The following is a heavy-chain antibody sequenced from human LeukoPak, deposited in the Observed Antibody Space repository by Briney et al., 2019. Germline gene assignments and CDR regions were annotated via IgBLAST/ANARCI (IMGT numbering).Heavy chain of an antibody. D-gene: IGHD6-13*01. CDR1: GYTFTSYD. CDR2: NSPYSGDT. CDR3: ASGSSWYNY. V-gene: IGHV1-18*01. J-gene: IGHJ4*02. Sequence: VASVKVSCKASGYTFTSYDISWVRQAPGQGLEWMGWNSPYSGDTNYAQRFQGRVTMTTDTSTSTAYMEVRSLRSDDTAVYYCASGSSWYNYWGQGTLVTVSS.